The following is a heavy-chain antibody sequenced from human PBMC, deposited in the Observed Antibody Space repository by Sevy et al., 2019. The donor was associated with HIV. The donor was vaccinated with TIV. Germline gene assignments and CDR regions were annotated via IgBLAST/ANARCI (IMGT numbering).Heavy chain of an antibody. CDR1: GFTFSSYG. D-gene: IGHD4-17*01. CDR2: ISYDGSNK. J-gene: IGHJ4*02. V-gene: IGHV3-30*18. CDR3: AKDGDDYGDLDYFDY. Sequence: GGSLRLSCAASGFTFSSYGMHWVRHAPGKGLEWVAVISYDGSNKYYADSVKGRFTISRDNSKNTLYLQMNSLRAEDTAVYYCAKDGDDYGDLDYFDYWGQGTLVTVSS.